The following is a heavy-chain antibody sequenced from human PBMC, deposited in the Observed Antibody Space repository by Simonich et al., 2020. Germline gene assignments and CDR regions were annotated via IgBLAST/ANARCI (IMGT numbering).Heavy chain of an antibody. D-gene: IGHD6-13*01. V-gene: IGHV3-21*05. CDR1: GFTFSSYS. CDR2: LRSSSNYI. Sequence: EVQLVESGGGLVKPGGSLRLSCAASGFTFSSYSMNWVRQAPVKGVGGFAVLRSSSNYIDYADSVKGRFTISRDNAKNSLYLQMNSLRAEDTAVYYCARARGDSSSWYFDYWGQGTLVTVSS. J-gene: IGHJ4*02. CDR3: ARARGDSSSWYFDY.